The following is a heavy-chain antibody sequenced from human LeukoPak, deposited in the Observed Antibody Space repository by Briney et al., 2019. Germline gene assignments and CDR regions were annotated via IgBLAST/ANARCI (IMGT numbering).Heavy chain of an antibody. V-gene: IGHV1-8*03. J-gene: IGHJ6*03. Sequence: GASVKVSCKASGYTFTGYYMHWVRQAPGQGLEWMGWMNPNSGNTGYAQKFQGRVTITRNTSISTAYMELSSLRSEDTAVYYCARVAVAGTEYYYYYMDVWGKGTTVTVSS. CDR3: ARVAVAGTEYYYYYMDV. D-gene: IGHD6-19*01. CDR2: MNPNSGNT. CDR1: GYTFTGYY.